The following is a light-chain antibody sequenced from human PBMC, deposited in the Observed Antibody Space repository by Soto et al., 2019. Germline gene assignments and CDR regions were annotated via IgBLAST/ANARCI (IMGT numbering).Light chain of an antibody. V-gene: IGLV2-23*02. CDR2: EVS. Sequence: QSALTQPASVSGSPGQSITISCTGTSSDVGSYNLVSWYQQHPGKAPKLMIYEVSKRPSGVSNRFSGSKSGNTASLTISGLQAEDEADYYCCSDAGSSTLVFGGGTKVTVL. CDR3: CSDAGSSTLV. CDR1: SSDVGSYNL. J-gene: IGLJ2*01.